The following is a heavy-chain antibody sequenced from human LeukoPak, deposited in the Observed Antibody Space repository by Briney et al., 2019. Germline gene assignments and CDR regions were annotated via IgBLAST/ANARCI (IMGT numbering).Heavy chain of an antibody. Sequence: SGGSLRLSCEVSGFSFTTYALHWVRQPPGKGLEWVAVISFDGSRRYYADSVKGRFTISRDNSKNTLYLQMNSLRAEDTAVYYCAKDDYGDYELDYWGQGTLVTVSS. CDR1: GFSFTTYA. D-gene: IGHD4-17*01. J-gene: IGHJ4*02. V-gene: IGHV3-30*04. CDR3: AKDDYGDYELDY. CDR2: ISFDGSRR.